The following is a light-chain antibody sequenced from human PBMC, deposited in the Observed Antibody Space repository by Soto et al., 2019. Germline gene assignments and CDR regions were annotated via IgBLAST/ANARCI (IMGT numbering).Light chain of an antibody. CDR2: GAS. V-gene: IGKV3-20*01. CDR3: QQYYTSPLT. CDR1: QSVSSSY. Sequence: EIVLTQSPGTLSLSPGERATLSCRASQSVSSSYLVWYQQKPGQAPRLLIYGASSRATGIPDRFSGSGSGTDFTLTISRLEPEDFAVYFCQQYYTSPLTFGRGTKVEIK. J-gene: IGKJ4*01.